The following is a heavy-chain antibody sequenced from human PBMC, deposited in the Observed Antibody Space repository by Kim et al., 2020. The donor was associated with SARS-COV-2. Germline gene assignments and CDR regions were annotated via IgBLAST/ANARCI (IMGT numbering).Heavy chain of an antibody. J-gene: IGHJ5*02. V-gene: IGHV3-30*18. CDR1: GFTFSSYG. CDR2: ISYDGSNK. Sequence: GGSLRLSCAASGFTFSSYGMHWVRQAPGKGLEWVAVISYDGSNKYYADSVKGRFTISRDNSKNTLYLQMNSLRAEDTAVYYCAKAAAAGSLWGWFDPWGQGTLVTVSS. CDR3: AKAAAAGSLWGWFDP. D-gene: IGHD3-10*01.